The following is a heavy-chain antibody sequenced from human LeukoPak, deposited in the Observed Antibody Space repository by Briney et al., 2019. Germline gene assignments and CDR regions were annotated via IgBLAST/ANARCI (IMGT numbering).Heavy chain of an antibody. J-gene: IGHJ4*02. V-gene: IGHV3-48*03. Sequence: GSLRLSCAASGFTLSGYEMNWVRQAPGKGLEWLSYISSSGTTIYYADSVKGRFTISRDNAKNSLYLQMNSLRAEDTAVYYCARRYCSSTSCLIDYWGQGTLVTVSS. CDR1: GFTLSGYE. D-gene: IGHD2-2*01. CDR2: ISSSGTTI. CDR3: ARRYCSSTSCLIDY.